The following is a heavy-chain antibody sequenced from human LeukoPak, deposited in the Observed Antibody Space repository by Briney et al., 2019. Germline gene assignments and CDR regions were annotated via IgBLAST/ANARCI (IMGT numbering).Heavy chain of an antibody. V-gene: IGHV1-18*04. CDR1: GYTFTGYY. Sequence: ASVKVSCKASGYTFTGYYMHWVRQAPGQGLEWMGWISAYNGNTNYAQKLQGRVTMTTDTSTSTAYMELRSLRSDDTAVYYCARSTVVTPAAFDIWGQGTMVTVSS. D-gene: IGHD4-23*01. CDR3: ARSTVVTPAAFDI. J-gene: IGHJ3*02. CDR2: ISAYNGNT.